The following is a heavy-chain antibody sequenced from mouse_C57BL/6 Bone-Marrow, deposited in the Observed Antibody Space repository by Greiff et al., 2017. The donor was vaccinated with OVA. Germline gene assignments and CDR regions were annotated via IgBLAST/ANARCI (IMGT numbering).Heavy chain of an antibody. V-gene: IGHV5-4*03. CDR3: ARGDTTGPHY. CDR1: GFTFSSYA. CDR2: ISDGGSYT. D-gene: IGHD1-1*01. Sequence: EVNVVESGGGLVKPGGSLKLSCAASGFTFSSYAMSWVRQTPEKRLEWVATISDGGSYTYYPDNVKGRFTISRDNAKNNLYLQMSNLKSEDTAMYYCARGDTTGPHYWGQGATLTVSS. J-gene: IGHJ2*01.